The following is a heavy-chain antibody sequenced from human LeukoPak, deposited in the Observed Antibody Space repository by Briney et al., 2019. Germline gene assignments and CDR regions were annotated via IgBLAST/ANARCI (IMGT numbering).Heavy chain of an antibody. CDR3: AKSPVAPGYFDY. J-gene: IGHJ4*02. CDR2: ISRSSSYI. Sequence: PGGSLRLSCAASGFTVSSNYMSRVRQAPGKGLEWVSSISRSSSYIYYADSVKGRFTISRDNAKNSLYLQMNSLRAEDTAVYYCAKSPVAPGYFDYWGQGTLVTVSS. D-gene: IGHD7-27*01. V-gene: IGHV3-21*01. CDR1: GFTVSSNY.